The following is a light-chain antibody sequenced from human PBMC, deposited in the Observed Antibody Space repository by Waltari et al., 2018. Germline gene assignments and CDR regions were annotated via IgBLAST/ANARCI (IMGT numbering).Light chain of an antibody. Sequence: QSALTQPASVSGSPGQSITLPCPGTSNDIGHYNYVSWYQQHPGKVPKLMIYDVVGRPSGVSDRFSGSKSGNTASLTISGLQTEDEADYYCSSYTSTSTFVFGSGTKVTVL. CDR2: DVV. CDR1: SNDIGHYNY. CDR3: SSYTSTSTFV. V-gene: IGLV2-14*03. J-gene: IGLJ1*01.